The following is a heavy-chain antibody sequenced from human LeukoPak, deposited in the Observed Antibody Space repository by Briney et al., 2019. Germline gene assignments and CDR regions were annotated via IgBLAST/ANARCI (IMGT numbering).Heavy chain of an antibody. D-gene: IGHD1-26*01. CDR3: AKPLVGATTFHGMDV. V-gene: IGHV3-23*01. J-gene: IGHJ6*02. CDR2: ISDSGGST. Sequence: GGSLRLSCAASGFTFSSYAMSWVRQAPGKGLEWVSVISDSGGSTYYADSVKGRFTISRDNSKNTLYLQMNSLRAEDTAVYYCAKPLVGATTFHGMDVWGQGTMVTVSS. CDR1: GFTFSSYA.